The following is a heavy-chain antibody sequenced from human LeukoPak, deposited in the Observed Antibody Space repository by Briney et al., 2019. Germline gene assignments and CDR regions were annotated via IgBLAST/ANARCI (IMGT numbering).Heavy chain of an antibody. V-gene: IGHV3-23*01. CDR1: GFTFSSYA. CDR2: ISGSGGST. D-gene: IGHD3-22*01. CDR3: AKAGRRDYYDSSGHDY. Sequence: GGSLRLSCAASGFTFSSYAMSWVRQAPGKGLERVSAISGSGGSTYYADSVKGRFTISRDNSKNTLYLQMNSLRAEDTAVYYCAKAGRRDYYDSSGHDYWGQGTLVTVSS. J-gene: IGHJ4*02.